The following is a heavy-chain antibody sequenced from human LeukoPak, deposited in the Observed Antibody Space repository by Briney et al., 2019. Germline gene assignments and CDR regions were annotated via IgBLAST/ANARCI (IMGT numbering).Heavy chain of an antibody. CDR1: GGSISSYY. J-gene: IGHJ3*02. D-gene: IGHD3-3*01. CDR3: ASCGVVTADAFDI. V-gene: IGHV4-59*01. Sequence: PSETLSLTCTVSGGSISSYYWSWIRQPPGKGLEWIGYIYYSGSTNYNPSLKSRVTISVDTSKNQFSLKLSSVTAADTAVYYWASCGVVTADAFDIWGQGTMVTVSS. CDR2: IYYSGST.